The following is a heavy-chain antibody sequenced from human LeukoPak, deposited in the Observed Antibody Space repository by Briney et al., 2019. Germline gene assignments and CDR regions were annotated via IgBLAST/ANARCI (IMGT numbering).Heavy chain of an antibody. CDR1: GFTFSSYA. D-gene: IGHD1-26*01. J-gene: IGHJ3*02. Sequence: GGSLRLSCAASGFTFSSYAMSWVRQAPGKGLEWVAVISYDGSNKYYADSVKGRFTISRDNAKNSLYLQMNSLRAEDTAVYYCARPRSYFRIDAFDIWGQGTMVTVSS. V-gene: IGHV3-30*04. CDR2: ISYDGSNK. CDR3: ARPRSYFRIDAFDI.